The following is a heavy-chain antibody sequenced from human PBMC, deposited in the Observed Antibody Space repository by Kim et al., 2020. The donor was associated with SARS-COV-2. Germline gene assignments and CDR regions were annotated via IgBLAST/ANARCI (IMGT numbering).Heavy chain of an antibody. CDR1: GGSFSGYY. Sequence: SETLSLTCAVYGGSFSGYYWSWIRQPPGKGLEWIGEINHSGSTNYNPSLKSRVTISVDTSKNQFSLKLSSVTAADTAVYYCARGRLSDDYYGSGSYYNRRAPPGILGIRYFDYWGQGTLVTVSS. J-gene: IGHJ4*02. V-gene: IGHV4-34*01. CDR3: ARGRLSDDYYGSGSYYNRRAPPGILGIRYFDY. D-gene: IGHD3-10*01. CDR2: INHSGST.